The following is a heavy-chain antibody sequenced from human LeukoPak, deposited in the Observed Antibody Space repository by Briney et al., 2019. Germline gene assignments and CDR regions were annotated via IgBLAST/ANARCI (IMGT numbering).Heavy chain of an antibody. CDR1: GGSFSGYY. V-gene: IGHV4-34*01. CDR2: INHSGST. J-gene: IGHJ4*02. Sequence: SETLSLTCAVYGGSFSGYYWSWIRQPPGKGLEWIGEINHSGSTNYNPSLKSQVTISVDTSKNQFSLKLSSVTAADTAVYYCAGGGIAAAGTIFDYWGQGTLVTVSS. D-gene: IGHD6-13*01. CDR3: AGGGIAAAGTIFDY.